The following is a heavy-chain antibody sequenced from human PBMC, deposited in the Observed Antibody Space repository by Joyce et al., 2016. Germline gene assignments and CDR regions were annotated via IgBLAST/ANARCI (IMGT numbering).Heavy chain of an antibody. CDR3: ARGSGDDFWSGYYGSIDY. D-gene: IGHD3-3*01. Sequence: QVQLEQSGAEVRKPGSSVKVSCKTSGDIFNAYGINWVRQAPGQGLEWLGGIVPMSATTDYAQKFRGRLTISAHEPTSTVYMELSSLRSDDTGTYYCARGSGDDFWSGYYGSIDYWGQGTLVSVSS. CDR1: GDIFNAYG. V-gene: IGHV1-69*01. CDR2: IVPMSATT. J-gene: IGHJ4*02.